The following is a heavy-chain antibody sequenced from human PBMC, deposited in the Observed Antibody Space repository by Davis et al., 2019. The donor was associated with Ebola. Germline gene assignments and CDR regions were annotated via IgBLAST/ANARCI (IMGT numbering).Heavy chain of an antibody. J-gene: IGHJ3*02. V-gene: IGHV5-51*01. Sequence: GGSLRLSCKGSDNTFTNYWIGWVRQMPGKGLEWMGIIYTGDSDTRYSPSFRGQVTISADKSTRTAYLQWGRLKASDTAMYYCASLRRTITGMDDGFDIWGQGTKVTVSS. CDR2: IYTGDSDT. CDR3: ASLRRTITGMDDGFDI. CDR1: DNTFTNYW. D-gene: IGHD1-20*01.